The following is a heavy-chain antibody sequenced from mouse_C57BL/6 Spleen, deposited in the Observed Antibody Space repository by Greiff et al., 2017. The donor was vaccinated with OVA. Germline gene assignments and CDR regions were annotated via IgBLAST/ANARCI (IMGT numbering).Heavy chain of an antibody. V-gene: IGHV5-17*01. CDR2: ISSGSSTI. J-gene: IGHJ3*01. D-gene: IGHD2-4*01. Sequence: DVKLVESGGGLVKPGGSLKLFCAASGFTFSDYGMHWVRQAPEKGLEWVAYISSGSSTIYYADTVKGRFTISRDNAKNTLFLQMTSLRSEDTAMYYCARHEDYEGFAYWGQGTLVTVSA. CDR3: ARHEDYEGFAY. CDR1: GFTFSDYG.